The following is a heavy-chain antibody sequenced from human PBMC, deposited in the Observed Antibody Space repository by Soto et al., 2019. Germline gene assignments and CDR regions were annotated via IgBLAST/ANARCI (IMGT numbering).Heavy chain of an antibody. J-gene: IGHJ5*02. CDR2: ISSSSTI. CDR3: AVGVISTQFDP. CDR1: GFTFSSYS. Sequence: GGSLRLSCAASGFTFSSYSMNWVRQAPGKGLEWVSYISSSSTIYYADSVKGRFTISRDNTKNSLYLQMNSLRDEDTAVYYCAVGVISTQFDPWGQGTLVTVSS. D-gene: IGHD3-10*01. V-gene: IGHV3-48*02.